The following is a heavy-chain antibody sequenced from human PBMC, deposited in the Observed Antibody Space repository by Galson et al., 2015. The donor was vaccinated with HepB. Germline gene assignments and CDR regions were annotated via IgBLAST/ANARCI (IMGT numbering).Heavy chain of an antibody. V-gene: IGHV1-2*04. CDR3: ARTSSSWSYYYYGMDV. D-gene: IGHD6-13*01. CDR2: INPNSGGT. Sequence: SVKVSCKASGYTFTGYYMHWVRQAPGQGLEWMGRINPNSGGTNYAQKFQGWVTMTRDTSISTAYMELSRLRSDDTAVYYCARTSSSWSYYYYGMDVWGQGTTVTVSS. CDR1: GYTFTGYY. J-gene: IGHJ6*02.